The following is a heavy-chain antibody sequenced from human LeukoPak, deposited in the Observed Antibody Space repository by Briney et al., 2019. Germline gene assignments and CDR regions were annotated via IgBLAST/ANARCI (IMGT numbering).Heavy chain of an antibody. Sequence: GGSLRLSCVASEFTLNNYGVNWVRQALGKGLEWVSYMSDSGSTIYYADSVKGRFTISRDNAKNSLSLQMNSLSHEDTAVYFCARLHRGMDVWGQGTTVTVSS. CDR1: EFTLNNYG. J-gene: IGHJ6*02. V-gene: IGHV3-48*02. CDR2: MSDSGSTI. CDR3: ARLHRGMDV.